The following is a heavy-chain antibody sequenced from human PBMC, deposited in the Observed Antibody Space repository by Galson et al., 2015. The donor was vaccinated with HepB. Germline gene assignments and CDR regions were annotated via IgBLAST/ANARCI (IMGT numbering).Heavy chain of an antibody. CDR2: MNPNSGNT. V-gene: IGHV1-8*01. J-gene: IGHJ4*02. CDR1: GYTFSRYD. CDR3: TREHYSGSFSTRRYYFDF. D-gene: IGHD1-26*01. Sequence: SVKVSCKASGYTFSRYDINWVRQATGQGLEWMGWMNPNSGNTGYAQKFQGRVTMTTDTSTSTAYLELRSLRSDDSAVYYCTREHYSGSFSTRRYYFDFWGQGTLVTVSS.